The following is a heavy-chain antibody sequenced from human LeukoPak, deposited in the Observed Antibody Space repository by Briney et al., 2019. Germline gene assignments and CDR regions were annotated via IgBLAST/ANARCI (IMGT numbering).Heavy chain of an antibody. J-gene: IGHJ3*02. CDR2: IIPIFGTA. CDR3: ARDGEYDSSGYYYGAFDI. CDR1: GGTFSSYA. V-gene: IGHV1-69*01. D-gene: IGHD3-22*01. Sequence: ASVKVSCKASGGTFSSYAISWVRQAPGQGLEWMGGIIPIFGTANYAQKFQGRVTITADESTSTAYMELSSLRSEDTAVYYCARDGEYDSSGYYYGAFDIWGQGTMVTVSS.